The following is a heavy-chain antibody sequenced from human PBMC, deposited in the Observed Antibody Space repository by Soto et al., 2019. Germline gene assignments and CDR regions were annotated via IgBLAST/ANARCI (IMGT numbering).Heavy chain of an antibody. CDR2: INHSGST. Sequence: TSETLSLTCAVYGGSFSGYYWSWIRQPPGKGLEWIGEINHSGSTNYNPSLKSRVTISVDTSKNQFSLKLSSVTAADTAVYYCARGGIVVVPAAMRSWNYWGQGTLVTVSS. CDR1: GGSFSGYY. J-gene: IGHJ4*02. D-gene: IGHD2-2*01. CDR3: ARGGIVVVPAAMRSWNY. V-gene: IGHV4-34*01.